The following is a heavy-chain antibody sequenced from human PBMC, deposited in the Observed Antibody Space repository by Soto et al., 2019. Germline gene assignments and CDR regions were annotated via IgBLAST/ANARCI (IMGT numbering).Heavy chain of an antibody. CDR1: GFSLTSGVVG. D-gene: IGHD6-13*01. CDR2: IYWNDEQ. J-gene: IGHJ6*02. CDR3: AHRLPGPSGYDV. V-gene: IGHV2-5*01. Sequence: QITLKESGPTLVKPTQTLTLTCTFSGFSLTSGVVGVGWIRQPPGEALEWLALIYWNDEQYYNPTLRNRLTITRDTYKNQVVITMTNMDPVDTATYYCAHRLPGPSGYDVWGQGTTVTVSS.